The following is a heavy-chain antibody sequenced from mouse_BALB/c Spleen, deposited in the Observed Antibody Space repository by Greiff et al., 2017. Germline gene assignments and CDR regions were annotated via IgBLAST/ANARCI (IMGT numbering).Heavy chain of an antibody. J-gene: IGHJ3*01. Sequence: DVKLQESGPDLVKPSQSLSLTCTVTGYSITSGYSCHWIRQFPGNKLEWMGYIHYSGSTNYNPSLKSRISITRDTSKNQFFLQLNSVTTEDTATYYCARIYDGYYDGSYWGQGTLVTVSA. CDR2: IHYSGST. V-gene: IGHV3-1*02. D-gene: IGHD2-3*01. CDR1: GYSITSGYS. CDR3: ARIYDGYYDGSY.